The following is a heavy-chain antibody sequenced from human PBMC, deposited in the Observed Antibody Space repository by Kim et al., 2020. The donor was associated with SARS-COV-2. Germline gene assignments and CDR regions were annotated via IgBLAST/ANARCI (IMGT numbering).Heavy chain of an antibody. V-gene: IGHV3-23*01. CDR1: GFTFGSYA. J-gene: IGHJ6*02. CDR2: ISCSGGST. Sequence: GGSLRLSCAASGFTFGSYAMSWVRQAPGKGLEWVSVISCSGGSTDYADSVKGRFTISRDNSKNTLYLQMNSLRAEDTAVYYCATKRGYDFWSDDYYYGMDVWGQGTTVTVSS. D-gene: IGHD3-3*01. CDR3: ATKRGYDFWSDDYYYGMDV.